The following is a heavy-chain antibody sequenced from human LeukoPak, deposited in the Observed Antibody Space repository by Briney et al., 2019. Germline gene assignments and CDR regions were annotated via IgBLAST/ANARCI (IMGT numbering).Heavy chain of an antibody. CDR1: GFSFGDFW. V-gene: IGHV3-74*01. D-gene: IGHD2-2*02. Sequence: PGGSLRLSCAASGFSFGDFWMHWVRQVPGKGLVWLSRIYADGTTTDYADSVRGRFTISRDNAKNSLYLQMNSLRAEDTAVYYCARALGYCSSTSCYRDYYYYYYMDVWGKGTTVTVSS. J-gene: IGHJ6*03. CDR2: IYADGTTT. CDR3: ARALGYCSSTSCYRDYYYYYYMDV.